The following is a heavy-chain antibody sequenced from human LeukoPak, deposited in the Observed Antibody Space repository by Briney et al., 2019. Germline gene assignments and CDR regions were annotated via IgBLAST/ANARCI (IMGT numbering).Heavy chain of an antibody. CDR2: IYYSGST. J-gene: IGHJ4*02. CDR3: ARLSSSGWYYFDY. Sequence: SETLSLTCTVSGGSISSYYWSWIRQPPGKGLEWIGYIYYSGSTNFNPSLKSRVTISVDTSKNQFSLKLSSVTAADTAVYYCARLSSSGWYYFDYWGQGTLVTVSS. V-gene: IGHV4-59*08. CDR1: GGSISSYY. D-gene: IGHD6-19*01.